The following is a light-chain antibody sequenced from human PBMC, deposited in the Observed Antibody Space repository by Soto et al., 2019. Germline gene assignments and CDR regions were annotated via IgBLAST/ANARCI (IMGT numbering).Light chain of an antibody. V-gene: IGKV3-15*01. CDR3: QHYFNWPYT. CDR1: ESISTN. J-gene: IGKJ2*01. CDR2: GAS. Sequence: EKGMTHSPATLSVYPGERATLSCRASESISTNLAWYQQKPGRAPRLLIYGASTRATGIPARFSGSGSGTEFTLTISNLQSEDFALYYCQHYFNWPYTFGQGTKVDIK.